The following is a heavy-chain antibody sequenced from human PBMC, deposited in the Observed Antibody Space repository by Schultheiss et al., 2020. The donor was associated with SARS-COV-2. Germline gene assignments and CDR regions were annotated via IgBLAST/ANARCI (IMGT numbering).Heavy chain of an antibody. CDR3: TRWDEYSHYY. D-gene: IGHD1-26*01. Sequence: GGSLRLSCRGSGYMFTSYWIGWVRQMPGKGLEWMGFIYPGDSDTRYSPAFQGQVTISVDKSISTAYLQWSSLKASDTAMYYCTRWDEYSHYYWGQGSLVNGFS. CDR1: GYMFTSYW. V-gene: IGHV5-51*01. CDR2: IYPGDSDT. J-gene: IGHJ4*02.